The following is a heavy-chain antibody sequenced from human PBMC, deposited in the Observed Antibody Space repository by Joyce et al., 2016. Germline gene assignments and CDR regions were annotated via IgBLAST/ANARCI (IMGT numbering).Heavy chain of an antibody. CDR2: INHIGST. CDR1: GASFTDYY. J-gene: IGHJ4*02. D-gene: IGHD1/OR15-1a*01. Sequence: QVQLQQWGAGLLKPSETLSLTCAVYGASFTDYYWSWIRQPPGKGLEWIGEINHIGSTKYNPSLKSRVTVSVDTSKNQFSLKLRSVTAADTALYFCARVSVPGTYETNYWGQGALVTVSS. V-gene: IGHV4-34*01. CDR3: ARVSVPGTYETNY.